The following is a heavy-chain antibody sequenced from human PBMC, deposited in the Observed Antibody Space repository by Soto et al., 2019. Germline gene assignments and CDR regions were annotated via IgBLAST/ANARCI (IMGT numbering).Heavy chain of an antibody. J-gene: IGHJ4*02. CDR1: GFTFSSYT. CDR3: AIKLPDRKLFES. V-gene: IGHV3-23*01. Sequence: GGSLRVSCAAYGFTFSSYTITWVRQAPGKGLEWVSSISDNGGITEYTDSVKGRFTISRDNSKNTAFLQMNSLRAGDTAIYHCAIKLPDRKLFESWSQGTLVTVSS. CDR2: ISDNGGIT. D-gene: IGHD1-1*01.